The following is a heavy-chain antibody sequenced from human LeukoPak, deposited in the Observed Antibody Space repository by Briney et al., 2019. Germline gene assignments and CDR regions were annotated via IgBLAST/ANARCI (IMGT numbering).Heavy chain of an antibody. D-gene: IGHD3-9*01. CDR1: GGSISSYY. Sequence: SETLSLTCTVSGGSISSYYWSWIRQPPGKGLEWIGYIYYSGSTNYNPSLKSRVTISADTSKNQFSLKLSSVTAVDTAVYYCASNDILTGTAGVYWGQGTLVTVSS. V-gene: IGHV4-59*01. CDR2: IYYSGST. CDR3: ASNDILTGTAGVY. J-gene: IGHJ4*02.